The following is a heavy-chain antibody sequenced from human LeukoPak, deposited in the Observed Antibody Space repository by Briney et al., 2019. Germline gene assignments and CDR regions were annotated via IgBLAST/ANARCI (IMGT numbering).Heavy chain of an antibody. J-gene: IGHJ4*02. CDR3: VRDWFLALDY. CDR1: GFSFSTTW. CDR2: IQGDGSGI. Sequence: GESLRLSCAASGFSFSTTWMHWVRQVPGKGLVWASRIQGDGSGIIYADSVKGRFTISRDNAKNTLYLQMNSLSDEDTAVYYCVRDWFLALDYWGQGTLVTVSS. D-gene: IGHD3-10*01. V-gene: IGHV3-74*01.